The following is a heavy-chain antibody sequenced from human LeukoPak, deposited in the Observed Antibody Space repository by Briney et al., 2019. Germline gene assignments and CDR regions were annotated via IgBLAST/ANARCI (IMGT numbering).Heavy chain of an antibody. CDR1: GGSMSSYY. D-gene: IGHD6-13*01. CDR2: IYYSGTT. J-gene: IGHJ4*02. Sequence: SETLSLTCTVSGGSMSSYYWSGIRQPPGKGLEWIGYIYYSGTTNYNPSLKSRVTISVDTSKNQFSLKLRSVTAADTAVYYCARGVYTAAAQYGYWGQGTLVTVSS. V-gene: IGHV4-59*01. CDR3: ARGVYTAAAQYGY.